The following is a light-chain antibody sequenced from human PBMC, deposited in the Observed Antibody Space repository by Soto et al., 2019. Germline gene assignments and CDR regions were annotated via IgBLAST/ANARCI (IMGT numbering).Light chain of an antibody. CDR2: GAS. V-gene: IGKV3-20*01. J-gene: IGKJ2*01. Sequence: EIVLTQSPGTLSLSPGERATLSCRASHSVSSSYLAWYQQKPGQAPRLLIYGASSRATGIPDRFSGGGSGTDFTLSISRLEPEDFAVYYCQQYGSSPPYTFGQGTKLEIK. CDR1: HSVSSSY. CDR3: QQYGSSPPYT.